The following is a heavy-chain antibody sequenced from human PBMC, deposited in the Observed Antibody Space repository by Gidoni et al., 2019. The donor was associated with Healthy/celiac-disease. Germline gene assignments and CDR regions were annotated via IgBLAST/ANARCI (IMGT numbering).Heavy chain of an antibody. D-gene: IGHD2-21*02. CDR3: TTVGTPCGGDCYGAFDI. J-gene: IGHJ3*02. V-gene: IGHV3-15*01. CDR1: GFTFSNAW. CDR2: IKSKTDGGTT. Sequence: EVQLVESGGGLVKPGGSLSLSCAASGFTFSNAWMSWVRQAPGKGLEWVGRIKSKTDGGTTDYAAPVKGRFTISRDDSKNTLYLQMNSLKTEDTAVYYCTTVGTPCGGDCYGAFDIWGQGTMVTVSS.